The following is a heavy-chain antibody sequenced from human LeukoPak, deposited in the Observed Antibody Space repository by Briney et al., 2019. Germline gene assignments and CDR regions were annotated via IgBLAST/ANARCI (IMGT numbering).Heavy chain of an antibody. J-gene: IGHJ3*02. CDR3: ARGLHSSGGGAFDI. V-gene: IGHV1-8*03. CDR1: GYTFTSYD. CDR2: MNPNSGNT. D-gene: IGHD6-19*01. Sequence: ASVKVSCKASGYTFTSYDINWVRQATRQGLEWMGWMNPNSGNTGYAQKFQGRVTITRNTSISTAYMELSSLRSEDTAVYYCARGLHSSGGGAFDIWGQGTMVTVSS.